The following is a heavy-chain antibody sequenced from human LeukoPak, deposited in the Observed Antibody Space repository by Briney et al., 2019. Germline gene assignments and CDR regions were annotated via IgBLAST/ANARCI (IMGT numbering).Heavy chain of an antibody. D-gene: IGHD5-12*01. J-gene: IGHJ4*02. V-gene: IGHV1-24*01. CDR3: ATGVGYSGYGSVFDY. Sequence: ASVKVSCKVSGYTLTELSMHWVRQAPGKGLEWMGGFDPEDGETIYAQKFQGRVTMTEDTSIDTAYMELSSLRSEDTAVYYCATGVGYSGYGSVFDYWGQGTLVTVSS. CDR1: GYTLTELS. CDR2: FDPEDGET.